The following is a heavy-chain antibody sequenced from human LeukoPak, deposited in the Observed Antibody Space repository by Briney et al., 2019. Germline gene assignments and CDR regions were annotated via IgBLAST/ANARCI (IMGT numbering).Heavy chain of an antibody. CDR3: AGEKRITMVRGVIY. J-gene: IGHJ4*02. D-gene: IGHD3-10*01. Sequence: SETLSLTCTVSGGSISSYYWSWIRQPPGKGLEWIGYIYYSGSTNYNPSLKSRVTMSVDTSKNQFSLKLSSVTAADTAVYYCAGEKRITMVRGVIYWGQGTLVTVSS. CDR2: IYYSGST. CDR1: GGSISSYY. V-gene: IGHV4-59*12.